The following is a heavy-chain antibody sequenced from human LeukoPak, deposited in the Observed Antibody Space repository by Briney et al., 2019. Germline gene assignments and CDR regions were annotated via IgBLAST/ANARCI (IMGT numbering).Heavy chain of an antibody. CDR3: AKDRVVTAIKPDFDY. D-gene: IGHD2-21*02. Sequence: PGGSLRLSCAASGFTFSSYGMSWVRQAPGKGLEWVSAISGSGNTTYYADSVKGRFTISRDNSKNTLYLQMNTLSAEDTAVYYCAKDRVVTAIKPDFDYWGQGTLVTVSS. CDR1: GFTFSSYG. J-gene: IGHJ4*02. CDR2: ISGSGNTT. V-gene: IGHV3-23*01.